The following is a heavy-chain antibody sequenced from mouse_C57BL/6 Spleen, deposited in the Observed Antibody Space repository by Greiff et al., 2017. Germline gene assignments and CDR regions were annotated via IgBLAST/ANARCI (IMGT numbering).Heavy chain of an antibody. Sequence: VQLKESGPELVKPGASVKISCKASGYSFTGYYMNWVKQSPEKSLEWIGEINPSTGGTTYNQKFKAKATLTVDKSSSTAYMQLKSLTSEDSAVYYGARDWVDYWGQGTTLTVSS. V-gene: IGHV1-42*01. CDR2: INPSTGGT. D-gene: IGHD4-1*01. J-gene: IGHJ2*01. CDR1: GYSFTGYY. CDR3: ARDWVDY.